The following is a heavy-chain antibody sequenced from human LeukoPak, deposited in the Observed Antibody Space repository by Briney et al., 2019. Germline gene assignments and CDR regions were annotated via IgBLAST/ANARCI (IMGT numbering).Heavy chain of an antibody. J-gene: IGHJ4*02. Sequence: ASVKVSCKASGYTFTGYYMHWVRQAPGQGLEWMGWINPNSGGTNYAQKFQGRVTMTRDTSISTAYMELSRLRSDDTAVYYCAPKGDYDLWSGYYAFDYWGQRTLATVSS. CDR3: APKGDYDLWSGYYAFDY. V-gene: IGHV1-2*02. D-gene: IGHD3-3*01. CDR1: GYTFTGYY. CDR2: INPNSGGT.